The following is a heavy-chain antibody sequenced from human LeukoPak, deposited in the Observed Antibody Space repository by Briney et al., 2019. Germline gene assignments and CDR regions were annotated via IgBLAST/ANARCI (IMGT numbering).Heavy chain of an antibody. CDR1: GGSSSSSSYY. CDR2: IYYSGST. V-gene: IGHV4-39*07. J-gene: IGHJ4*02. Sequence: SETLSLTCTVSGGSSSSSSYYWGWIRQPPGKGLEWIGSIYYSGSTYYNPSLKSRVTISVDTSKNQFSLKLSSVTTADTAVYYCARSGMSDFDYWGQGTLVTVSS. CDR3: ARSGMSDFDY.